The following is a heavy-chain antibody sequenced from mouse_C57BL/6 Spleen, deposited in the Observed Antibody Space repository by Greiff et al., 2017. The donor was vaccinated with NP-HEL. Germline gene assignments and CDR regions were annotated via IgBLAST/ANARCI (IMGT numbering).Heavy chain of an antibody. CDR3: TRSGSSYGYYAMDY. D-gene: IGHD1-1*01. CDR2: IDPETGGT. CDR1: GYTFTDYE. J-gene: IGHJ4*01. V-gene: IGHV1-15*01. Sequence: VQLQQSGAELVRPGASVTLSCKASGYTFTDYEMHWVKQTPVHGLEWIGAIDPETGGTAYNQKFKGKAILTADKSSSTAYMELRSLTSEDSAVYYCTRSGSSYGYYAMDYWGQGTSVTVSS.